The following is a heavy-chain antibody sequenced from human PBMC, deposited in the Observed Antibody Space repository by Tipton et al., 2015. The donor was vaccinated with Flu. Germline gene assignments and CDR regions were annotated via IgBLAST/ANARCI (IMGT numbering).Heavy chain of an antibody. D-gene: IGHD3-9*01. Sequence: TLSLTCSISGASISSKTFYWAWIRQLPGKGLEWIGSIYHTGTTYYNPSLKSRVTMSVDTSKNEVSLSVTSVTAADTAVYYCAKDRGVDWNWFDPWGRGTLVAASS. V-gene: IGHV4-39*07. J-gene: IGHJ5*02. CDR1: GASISSKTFY. CDR2: IYHTGTT. CDR3: AKDRGVDWNWFDP.